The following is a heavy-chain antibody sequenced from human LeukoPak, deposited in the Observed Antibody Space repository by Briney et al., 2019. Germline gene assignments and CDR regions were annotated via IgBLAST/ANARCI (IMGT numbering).Heavy chain of an antibody. D-gene: IGHD4-11*01. CDR2: ISSSGGTI. CDR3: AIAFSNPFDY. Sequence: GGSLRLSCAASGFTFSRYAMSWVRQAPGKGLEWVSYISSSGGTIYYADSVKGRFTISRDNAKTSLYLQMNSLRAEDTAVYYCAIAFSNPFDYWGQGTLVTVSS. V-gene: IGHV3-48*03. CDR1: GFTFSRYA. J-gene: IGHJ4*02.